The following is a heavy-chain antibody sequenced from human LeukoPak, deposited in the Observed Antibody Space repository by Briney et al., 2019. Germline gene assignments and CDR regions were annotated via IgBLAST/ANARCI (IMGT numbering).Heavy chain of an antibody. CDR3: ARDGYNPYYHYGMDV. CDR1: GGTFSSYA. J-gene: IGHJ6*02. CDR2: IIPILGIA. V-gene: IGHV1-69*04. D-gene: IGHD5-24*01. Sequence: SVKVSCKASGGTFSSYAISWVRQAPGQGLEWMGRIIPILGIANYAQKFQGRVTITADKSTSTAYMELSSLRSEDTAVYYCARDGYNPYYHYGMDVWGQGTTVTVSS.